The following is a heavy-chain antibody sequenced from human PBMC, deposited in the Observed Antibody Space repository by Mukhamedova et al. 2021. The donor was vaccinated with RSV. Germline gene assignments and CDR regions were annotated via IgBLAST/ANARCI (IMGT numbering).Heavy chain of an antibody. D-gene: IGHD5-18*01. V-gene: IGHV3-66*02. CDR3: ARPRYRYGLGAFDI. Sequence: GKGLEWVSVIYSGGSTYYADSVKGRFTISRDNSKNTLYLQMNSLRAEDTAVYYCARPRYRYGLGAFDIWGQGTMVTVSS. CDR2: IYSGGST. J-gene: IGHJ3*02.